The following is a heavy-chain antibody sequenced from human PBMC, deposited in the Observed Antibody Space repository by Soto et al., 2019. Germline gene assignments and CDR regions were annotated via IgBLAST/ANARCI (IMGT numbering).Heavy chain of an antibody. V-gene: IGHV3-30-3*01. CDR1: GFTFSSYA. CDR2: ISYDGSNK. Sequence: GGSLRLSCAASGFTFSSYAMHWVRQAPGKGLEWVAVISYDGSNKYYADSVKGRFTISRDNSKNTLYLQMNSLRAEDTAVYYCARDYGWELLLLGWFDPWGQGTLVTVSS. D-gene: IGHD1-26*01. CDR3: ARDYGWELLLLGWFDP. J-gene: IGHJ5*02.